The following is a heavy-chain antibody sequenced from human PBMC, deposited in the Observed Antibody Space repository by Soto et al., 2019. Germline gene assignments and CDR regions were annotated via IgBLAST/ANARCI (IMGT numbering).Heavy chain of an antibody. CDR3: ARRSWFGELLERSFFDD. J-gene: IGHJ4*02. D-gene: IGHD3-10*01. V-gene: IGHV4-39*01. CDR2: IYYSGST. CDR1: GGSISSSSYY. Sequence: SETLSLTCTVSGGSISSSSYYWGWIRQPPGKGLEWIGSIYYSGSTYYNPSLKSRVTISVDTSKNQFSLKLSSVTAADTAVYYCARRSWFGELLERSFFDDSGQGTLVTVSS.